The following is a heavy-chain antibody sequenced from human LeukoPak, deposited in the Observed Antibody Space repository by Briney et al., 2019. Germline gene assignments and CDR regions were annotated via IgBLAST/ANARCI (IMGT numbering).Heavy chain of an antibody. Sequence: QPGRSLRLSCAASGFSFSTYGMHWVRQAPGKGLEWVAVIWKDGNTKFYADSVKGRFTISRDNSKNTLYLQMNSLRAEDTALYYCARGLLTETRYCPFDPWGQGTLVTVSS. CDR2: IWKDGNTK. CDR1: GFSFSTYG. CDR3: ARGLLTETRYCPFDP. V-gene: IGHV3-33*01. J-gene: IGHJ5*02. D-gene: IGHD1/OR15-1a*01.